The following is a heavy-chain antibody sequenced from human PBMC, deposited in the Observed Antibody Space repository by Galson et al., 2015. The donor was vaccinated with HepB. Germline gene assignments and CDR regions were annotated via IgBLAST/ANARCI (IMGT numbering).Heavy chain of an antibody. D-gene: IGHD3-22*01. J-gene: IGHJ4*02. CDR2: ISGYNGHT. Sequence: SVKVSCKASGYTFTSYGVTWVRQAPGHGLEWMGWISGYNGHTKYAQKLQGRVTMTTETSTSTAYMELRSLRSDDTAVYYCARVDYVSSGYYIVDYWGQGTLVTVSS. CDR3: ARVDYVSSGYYIVDY. CDR1: GYTFTSYG. V-gene: IGHV1-18*01.